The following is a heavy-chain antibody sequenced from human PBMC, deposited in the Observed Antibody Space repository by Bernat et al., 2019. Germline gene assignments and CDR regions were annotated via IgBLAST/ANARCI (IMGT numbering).Heavy chain of an antibody. CDR3: AKDEIVVGNYFDY. Sequence: VQLVESGGGLVKPGGSLRLSCAASGFTFSSYSMHWVRQAPGKGLEWVAVISYDGSNKYYADSVKGRFTISRDNSKNTLYLQMNSLRAEDTAVYYCAKDEIVVGNYFDYWGQGTLVTVSS. CDR2: ISYDGSNK. V-gene: IGHV3-30*18. D-gene: IGHD3-22*01. CDR1: GFTFSSYS. J-gene: IGHJ4*02.